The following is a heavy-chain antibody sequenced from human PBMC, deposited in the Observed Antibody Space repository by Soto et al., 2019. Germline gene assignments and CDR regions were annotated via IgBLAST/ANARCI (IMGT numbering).Heavy chain of an antibody. D-gene: IGHD3-10*01. CDR1: GGSFSGYY. CDR2: INHSGST. CDR3: AGGRPISRILTILLTSGKNWFDP. Sequence: SETLSLTCAVYGGSFSGYYWSWIRQPPGKGLEWIGEINHSGSTNYNPSLKSRVTISVDTSKNQFSLKLSSVTAADTAVYYCAGGRPISRILTILLTSGKNWFDPWGQGTLVTVSS. J-gene: IGHJ5*02. V-gene: IGHV4-34*01.